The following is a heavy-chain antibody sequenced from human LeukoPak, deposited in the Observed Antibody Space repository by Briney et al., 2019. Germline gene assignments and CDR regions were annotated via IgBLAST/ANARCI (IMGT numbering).Heavy chain of an antibody. CDR1: GGSFSGHS. D-gene: IGHD5-24*01. V-gene: IGHV4-34*01. CDR2: INHSGGT. J-gene: IGHJ4*02. CDR3: ARGVDGPQPTEEVRRFDY. Sequence: SETLSLTRAVYGGSFSGHSRSWIRQPPGKGLEWIGEINHSGGTNYNQSLKSRVTISVDTSKNLFSLKLSSVTAADTAVYYCARGVDGPQPTEEVRRFDYWGQGTLVTVSS.